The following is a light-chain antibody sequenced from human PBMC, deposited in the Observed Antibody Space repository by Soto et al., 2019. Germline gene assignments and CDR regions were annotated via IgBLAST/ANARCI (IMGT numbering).Light chain of an antibody. J-gene: IGKJ5*01. CDR3: QQYGALPPIT. Sequence: DIQMTQSPSSLSASVGDRVTITCQASQDITNFLNWYQQKPGKAPKLLIYGASDLEPGVPSRFSGSGSGTDFTFTISSLQAEDIATYYCQQYGALPPITFGQGTRLEIK. CDR1: QDITNF. V-gene: IGKV1-33*01. CDR2: GAS.